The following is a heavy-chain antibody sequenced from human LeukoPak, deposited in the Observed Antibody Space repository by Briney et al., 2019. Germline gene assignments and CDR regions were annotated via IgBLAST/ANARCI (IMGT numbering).Heavy chain of an antibody. CDR2: ISGSGGST. D-gene: IGHD2-8*02. J-gene: IGHJ4*02. V-gene: IGHV3-23*01. CDR1: GFTFSSYA. Sequence: GRSLRLSCAASGFTFSSYAMSWVRQAPGKGLEWVSAISGSGGSTYYADSVKGRFTISRDNSKNTLYLQMNSLRAEDTAVYYCAPGGRTGGVLLSGYWGQGTLVTVSP. CDR3: APGGRTGGVLLSGY.